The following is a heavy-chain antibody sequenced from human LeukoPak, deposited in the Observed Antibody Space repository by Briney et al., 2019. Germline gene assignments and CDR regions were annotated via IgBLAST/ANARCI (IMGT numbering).Heavy chain of an antibody. CDR2: IDNDGSGT. CDR3: ARGGPDHAFDV. Sequence: GGPLRLSCAASGFTFRSYWMYWVRHVPGKGLEYVSRIDNDGSGTTSADCVKGRFTIYRDNGNNGVFLQMNSLRAEDTAMYYCARGGPDHAFDVWGQGTMVTVSS. J-gene: IGHJ3*01. V-gene: IGHV3-74*01. D-gene: IGHD1-14*01. CDR1: GFTFRSYW.